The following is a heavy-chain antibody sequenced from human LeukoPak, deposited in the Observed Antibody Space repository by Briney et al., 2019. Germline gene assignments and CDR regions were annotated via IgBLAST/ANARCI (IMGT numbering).Heavy chain of an antibody. Sequence: PSETLSLTCAVYGGSFIGYYWSWIREPPGRGREWRGELNDIGSTNYNPSLKSRITISVDTSKNQFSLKLSSVTAADTAVYYCARGVIWFGELLSYYYGMDVWGQGTTVTVSS. D-gene: IGHD3-10*01. CDR3: ARGVIWFGELLSYYYGMDV. CDR1: GGSFIGYY. J-gene: IGHJ6*02. CDR2: LNDIGST. V-gene: IGHV4-34*01.